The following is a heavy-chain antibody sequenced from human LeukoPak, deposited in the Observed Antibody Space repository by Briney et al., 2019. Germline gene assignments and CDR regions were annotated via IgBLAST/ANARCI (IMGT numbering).Heavy chain of an antibody. CDR2: ISYDGSNK. CDR3: AKKGTVTTDYYYYYMDV. CDR1: GFTFSSYG. V-gene: IGHV3-30*18. J-gene: IGHJ6*03. D-gene: IGHD4-17*01. Sequence: GGSLRLSCAASGFTFSSYGMHWVRQAPGKGLEWVAVISYDGSNKYYADSVKGRFTISRDNSKNTLYLQMNSLRAEDTAVYYCAKKGTVTTDYYYYYMDVWGKGTTVTISS.